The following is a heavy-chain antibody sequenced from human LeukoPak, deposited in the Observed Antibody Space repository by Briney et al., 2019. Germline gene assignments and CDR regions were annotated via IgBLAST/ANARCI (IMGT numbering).Heavy chain of an antibody. D-gene: IGHD4-11*01. CDR2: INRDGSST. CDR1: GFTFSSYW. CDR3: ARDSNYGMDV. J-gene: IGHJ6*02. V-gene: IGHV3-74*01. Sequence: QTGGSLRPSCAASGFTFSSYWMHWVRQAAGKGLVWVSHINRDGSSTSHADSVKGRFTISRDNAKNTLYLQMNSLRAEDTAVYYCARDSNYGMDVWGQGTTVTVSS.